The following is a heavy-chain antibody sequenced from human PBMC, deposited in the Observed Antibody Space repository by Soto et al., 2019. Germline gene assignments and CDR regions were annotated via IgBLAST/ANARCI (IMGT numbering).Heavy chain of an antibody. D-gene: IGHD6-25*01. V-gene: IGHV3-21*01. CDR3: ARDPSGHYYYGMDV. CDR2: ISSSSSYI. J-gene: IGHJ6*02. Sequence: EVQREESGGGLVKPGGSLRLSCAASGFTISSYTMNWVRQTPGKGLEWVSSISSSSSYIYYADSVKGRFTISRDNAKNSLYLQMNSLRAEDTAVYYCARDPSGHYYYGMDVWGQGTTVTVSS. CDR1: GFTISSYT.